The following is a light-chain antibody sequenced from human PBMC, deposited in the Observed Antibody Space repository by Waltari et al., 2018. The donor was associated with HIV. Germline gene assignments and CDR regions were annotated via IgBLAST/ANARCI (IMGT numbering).Light chain of an antibody. CDR3: QQYNNWPPWT. Sequence: EIVMTQSPATLSVSQGERATLSCRASQSISSNLAWYQQKPGQAPRLLIYGASTRATGMPARFSGSGSGTEFTLTISSLQSEDFAVYYCQQYNNWPPWTFGQGTKVEIK. CDR2: GAS. J-gene: IGKJ1*01. V-gene: IGKV3-15*01. CDR1: QSISSN.